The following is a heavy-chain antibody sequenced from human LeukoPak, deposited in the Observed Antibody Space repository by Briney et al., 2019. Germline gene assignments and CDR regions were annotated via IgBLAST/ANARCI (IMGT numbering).Heavy chain of an antibody. J-gene: IGHJ4*02. CDR1: GFTVSSNY. CDR2: ISGSGGST. D-gene: IGHD2-21*02. Sequence: GGSLRLSCAASGFTVSSNYMSWVRQAPGKGLEWVSAISGSGGSTYYADSVKGRFTISRDNSRNTLYLQMNSLRAEDTAVYYCAKVGSRMVTDDYWGQGTLVTVSS. V-gene: IGHV3-23*01. CDR3: AKVGSRMVTDDY.